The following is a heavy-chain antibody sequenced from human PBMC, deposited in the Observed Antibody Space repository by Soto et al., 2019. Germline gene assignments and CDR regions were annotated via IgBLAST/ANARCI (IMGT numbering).Heavy chain of an antibody. V-gene: IGHV1-69*06. CDR2: IIPIFGTA. D-gene: IGHD1-26*01. J-gene: IGHJ6*02. CDR1: GGTFSSYA. CDR3: ARNSGSTEDYYSGMDV. Sequence: QVQLVQSGAEVKKPGSSVKVSCKASGGTFSSYAISWVRQAPGQGLEWMGGIIPIFGTANYAQKFQGRVTITADKSTSTANMKLSSLRSKDTAVYYCARNSGSTEDYYSGMDVWGQGTTVTVSS.